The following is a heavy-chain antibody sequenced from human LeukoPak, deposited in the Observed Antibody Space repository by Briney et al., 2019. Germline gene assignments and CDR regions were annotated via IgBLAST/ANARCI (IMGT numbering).Heavy chain of an antibody. D-gene: IGHD6-13*01. CDR3: ARDSYIAAAALDY. V-gene: IGHV1-18*01. J-gene: IGHJ4*02. Sequence: ASVKVSCKAAGDTFTSYGINWVGQAPGQGLEWMGWISAYNGNTNYAQKLQGRVTMTTDTSTSTAYMELRSLRSDDTAVYYCARDSYIAAAALDYWGQGTLVTVSS. CDR2: ISAYNGNT. CDR1: GDTFTSYG.